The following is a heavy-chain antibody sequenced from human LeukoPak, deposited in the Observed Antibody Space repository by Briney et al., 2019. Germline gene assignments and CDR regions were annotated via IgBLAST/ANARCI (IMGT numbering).Heavy chain of an antibody. CDR3: AKDRLETYYGSGSAGFDY. CDR1: GFTFSSYG. Sequence: GGSLRLSCAASGFTFSSYGMSWVRQAPGKGLEWASAISGSGGSTYYADSVKGRFTISRDNSKNTLYLQMNSLRAEDTAVYYCAKDRLETYYGSGSAGFDYWGQGTLVTVSS. D-gene: IGHD3-10*01. V-gene: IGHV3-23*01. J-gene: IGHJ4*02. CDR2: ISGSGGST.